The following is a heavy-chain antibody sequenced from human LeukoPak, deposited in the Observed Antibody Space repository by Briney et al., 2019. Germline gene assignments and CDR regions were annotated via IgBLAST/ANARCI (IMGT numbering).Heavy chain of an antibody. CDR1: GYTLTELS. V-gene: IGHV1-24*01. CDR3: ARGTDDSSGWYWLY. J-gene: IGHJ4*02. D-gene: IGHD6-19*01. CDR2: FDPENGET. Sequence: ASVKVSCKVSGYTLTELSMHWVRQAPGKGLEWMGGFDPENGETIYAQKFQGRVTMTEDTSTDTAYMELSSLRAEDTAVYYCARGTDDSSGWYWLYWGQGTLVTVSS.